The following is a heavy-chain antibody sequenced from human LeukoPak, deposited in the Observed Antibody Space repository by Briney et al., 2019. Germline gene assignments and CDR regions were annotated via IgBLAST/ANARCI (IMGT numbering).Heavy chain of an antibody. CDR1: GGSISSYY. V-gene: IGHV4-4*07. CDR3: ARVAPVVVVPAAPGLPYYYYYMDV. CDR2: VYTSGGT. J-gene: IGHJ6*03. Sequence: PSETLSLTCTVSGGSISSYYWSWIRQPAGKGLEWIGRVYTSGGTNYNPSLKSRVTMSVDTSKNQFSLKLSSVTATGPAVYYCARVAPVVVVPAAPGLPYYYYYMDVWGKGTTVTISS. D-gene: IGHD2-2*01.